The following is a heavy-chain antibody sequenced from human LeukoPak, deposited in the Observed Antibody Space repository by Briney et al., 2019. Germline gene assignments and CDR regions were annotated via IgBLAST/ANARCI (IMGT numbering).Heavy chain of an antibody. CDR3: ARDFPQPSSYGYPIDY. CDR1: GYTFTSYG. J-gene: IGHJ4*02. V-gene: IGHV1-18*01. Sequence: GASVKVSCKASGYTFTSYGISWVRQAPGQGLEWMGWISAYNGNTNYAQKLQGRVTMTTDTSTSTAYMELRSLRSDDTAVYYCARDFPQPSSYGYPIDYWGQGTLVTVSS. D-gene: IGHD5-18*01. CDR2: ISAYNGNT.